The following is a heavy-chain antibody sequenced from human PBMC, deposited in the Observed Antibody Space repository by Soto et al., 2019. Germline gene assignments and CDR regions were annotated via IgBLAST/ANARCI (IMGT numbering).Heavy chain of an antibody. J-gene: IGHJ3*02. CDR1: GYTFTGYY. CDR3: ARDARNVFWSGYYLPSEGDVFDI. D-gene: IGHD3-3*01. V-gene: IGHV1-2*04. Sequence: GASVKVSCKASGYTFTGYYMHWVRQAPGQGLEWMGWINPNSGGTNYAQKFQGWVTMTRDTSISTAYMELSRLSSDDTAVYYGARDARNVFWSGYYLPSEGDVFDIGGKGTMVPVSS. CDR2: INPNSGGT.